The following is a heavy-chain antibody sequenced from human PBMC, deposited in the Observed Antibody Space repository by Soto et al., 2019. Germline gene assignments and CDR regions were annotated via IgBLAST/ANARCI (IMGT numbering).Heavy chain of an antibody. V-gene: IGHV4-59*01. D-gene: IGHD2-21*02. CDR1: GGSISGYY. Sequence: PSETLSLTCIVSGGSISGYYWSWIRQPPGKGLEWIGYMYNTGSTVYNPSFKSRVTISVDTSKNQFSLKLNSVTAADTAVYYCARDLWGYCGTDCYPLDVWGQGTKVTVSS. J-gene: IGHJ6*02. CDR2: MYNTGST. CDR3: ARDLWGYCGTDCYPLDV.